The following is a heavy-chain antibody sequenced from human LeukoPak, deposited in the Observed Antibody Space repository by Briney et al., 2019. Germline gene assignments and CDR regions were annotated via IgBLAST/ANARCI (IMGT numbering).Heavy chain of an antibody. J-gene: IGHJ6*04. CDR3: ARDFTQPNYGSGSYGYYYGMDV. CDR2: ISSSSSYT. Sequence: GGSLRLSCAASGSTFSDYYMSWIRQAPGKGLEWVSYISSSSSYTNYADSVKGRFTISRDNAKNSLYLQMNSLRAEDTAVYYCARDFTQPNYGSGSYGYYYGMDVWGKGTTVTVFS. CDR1: GSTFSDYY. V-gene: IGHV3-11*06. D-gene: IGHD3-10*01.